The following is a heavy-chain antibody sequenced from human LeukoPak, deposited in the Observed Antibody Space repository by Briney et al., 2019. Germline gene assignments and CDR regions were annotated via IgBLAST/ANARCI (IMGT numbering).Heavy chain of an antibody. V-gene: IGHV4-4*07. CDR3: ARGPASLYFQH. J-gene: IGHJ1*01. CDR2: IYTSGST. CDR1: GGSISSYY. Sequence: SETLSLTCTVSGGSISSYYWSWIRQPAGKGLEWIGRIYTSGSTNYNPSLKSRVTMSVDTSKNQFSLQLNSVTPEDTAVYYCARGPASLYFQHWGQGTLVTVSS.